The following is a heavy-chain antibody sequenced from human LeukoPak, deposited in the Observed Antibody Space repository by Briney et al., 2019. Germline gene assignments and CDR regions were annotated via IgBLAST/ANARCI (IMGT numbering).Heavy chain of an antibody. CDR3: ARDRVYSYGLIDY. CDR1: GFTFSSYW. J-gene: IGHJ4*02. CDR2: INSDGSST. Sequence: GGSLRLSCAASGFTFSSYWMHWVRQAPGKGLVWVSRINSDGSSTRYADSVKGRFTISRDNTKNTLYLQMNSLRAEDTAVYYCARDRVYSYGLIDYWGQGTLVTVSS. D-gene: IGHD5-18*01. V-gene: IGHV3-74*01.